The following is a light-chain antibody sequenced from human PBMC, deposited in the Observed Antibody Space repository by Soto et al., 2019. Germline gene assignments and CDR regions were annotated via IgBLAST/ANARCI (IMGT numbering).Light chain of an antibody. J-gene: IGKJ5*01. Sequence: DIQMTQSPSTLSASVGDRVTITCRASQSISIWLAWYQQKPGKAPKILIYKASSLESGVPSRFSGSGSGTEFTLTISSPQSEDFAVYYCQQYNNWPPTFGQGTRLEIK. CDR2: KAS. V-gene: IGKV1-5*03. CDR1: QSISIW. CDR3: QQYNNWPPT.